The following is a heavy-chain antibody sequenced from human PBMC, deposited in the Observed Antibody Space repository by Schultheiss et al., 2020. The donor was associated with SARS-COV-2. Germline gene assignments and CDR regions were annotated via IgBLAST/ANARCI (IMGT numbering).Heavy chain of an antibody. Sequence: GGSLRLSCAASGFTFSSYAMSWVRQAPGKGLEWVSSISSSSSYIYYADSVKGRFTISRDNAKNSLYLQMNSLRAEDTAVYYCARDLDIIGVVTHYFDYWGQGTLVTVSS. D-gene: IGHD3-3*01. J-gene: IGHJ4*02. CDR1: GFTFSSYA. CDR3: ARDLDIIGVVTHYFDY. CDR2: ISSSSSYI. V-gene: IGHV3-21*01.